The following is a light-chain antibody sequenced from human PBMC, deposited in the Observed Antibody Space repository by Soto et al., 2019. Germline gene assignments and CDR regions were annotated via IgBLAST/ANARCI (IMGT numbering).Light chain of an antibody. V-gene: IGLV2-14*03. CDR1: SSDIGNYNY. Sequence: QSVLTQPASVAGSPGQSITISCIGTSSDIGNYNYVSWYQQHPGKAPRLIIFDVTNRPSGISSRFSGSKSGNAASLTISGLQPEDEADYFCSSYTDSTTVVFGGGTQLTVL. CDR3: SSYTDSTTVV. CDR2: DVT. J-gene: IGLJ2*01.